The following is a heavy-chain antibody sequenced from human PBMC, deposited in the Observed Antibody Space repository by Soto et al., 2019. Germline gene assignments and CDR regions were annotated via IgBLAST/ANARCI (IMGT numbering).Heavy chain of an antibody. D-gene: IGHD6-19*01. CDR1: GFTFSRYA. CDR3: AIVWLDYWYFDV. J-gene: IGHJ2*01. V-gene: IGHV3-23*01. Sequence: EVQVLESGGGLVQPGGSLRLSCVASGFTFSRYAMTWVRQAPGKGLEWVSAISGNDDSTFYGDSVKGRFTVSRDNSKNTLYLQMNSLRAEDTAVYYCAIVWLDYWYFDVWGRGTLVTVSS. CDR2: ISGNDDST.